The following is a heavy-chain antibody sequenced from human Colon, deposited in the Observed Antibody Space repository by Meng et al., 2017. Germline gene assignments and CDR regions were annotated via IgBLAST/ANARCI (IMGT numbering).Heavy chain of an antibody. CDR2: IYCDDDK. D-gene: IGHD1-1*01. Sequence: QMSCKESGSTLVKHTQTITLDLTLSGFALSTRGGGVGWIRQPPGKALEWLAVIYCDDDKRYSPSLKNRVTITKDTSKNQVVLTMTNMDPVDTATYYCARKGALEPLDYWGQGTLVTVSS. CDR3: ARKGALEPLDY. V-gene: IGHV2-5*02. J-gene: IGHJ4*02. CDR1: GFALSTRGGG.